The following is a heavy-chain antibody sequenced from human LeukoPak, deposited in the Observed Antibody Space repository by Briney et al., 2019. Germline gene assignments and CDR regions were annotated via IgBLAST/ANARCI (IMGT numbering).Heavy chain of an antibody. J-gene: IGHJ4*02. Sequence: GGSLRLSCAASGFTFSSYWMSWVRQAPGKGLEWVANIKQDGSEKYYVGSVKGRFTISRDNAKNSLYLQMNSLRAEDTAVYYCARVHDGALGAQLYGGYFDYWGQGTLVTVSS. V-gene: IGHV3-7*01. CDR2: IKQDGSEK. CDR1: GFTFSSYW. D-gene: IGHD3-16*01. CDR3: ARVHDGALGAQLYGGYFDY.